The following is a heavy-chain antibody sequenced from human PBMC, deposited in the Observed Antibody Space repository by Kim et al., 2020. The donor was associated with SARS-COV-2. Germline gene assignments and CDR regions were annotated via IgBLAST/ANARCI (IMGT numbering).Heavy chain of an antibody. J-gene: IGHJ6*02. CDR2: IKQHGSEK. CDR1: GFSFSNHW. V-gene: IGHV3-7*03. Sequence: GGSLRLSCAASGFSFSNHWMTWVRQAPGRGPEWVANIKQHGSEKYYVASVGGRFTISRDDAKNSLYLQMNSLRAEDTAIYYCARNNAMDVWGQGTTVTVSS. CDR3: ARNNAMDV.